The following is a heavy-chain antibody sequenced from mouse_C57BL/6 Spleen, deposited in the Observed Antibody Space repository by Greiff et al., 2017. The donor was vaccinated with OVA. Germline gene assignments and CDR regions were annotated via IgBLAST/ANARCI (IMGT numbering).Heavy chain of an antibody. CDR1: GFTFSSYA. Sequence: EVKLMESGGGLVKPGGSLKLSCAASGFTFSSYAMSWVRQTPEKRLEWVATISDGGSYTYYPDNVKGRFTISRYNAKNNLYLQMSHLKSEDTAMYYGARDGANWGAWFAYWGQGTLVTVSA. CDR2: ISDGGSYT. CDR3: ARDGANWGAWFAY. J-gene: IGHJ3*01. V-gene: IGHV5-4*01. D-gene: IGHD4-1*01.